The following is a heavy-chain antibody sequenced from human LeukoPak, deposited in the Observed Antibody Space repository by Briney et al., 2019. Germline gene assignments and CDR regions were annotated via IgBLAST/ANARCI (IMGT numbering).Heavy chain of an antibody. D-gene: IGHD6-19*01. CDR1: GGSFSGYY. V-gene: IGHV4-34*01. Sequence: SETLSLTCAVYGGSFSGYYWSWIRQPPGKGLEWIGGINHSGSTNYNPSLKSRVTISVDTSKNQFSLKLSSVTAADTAVYYCARGAWTSGWSGDSWGPGTLVTVSS. J-gene: IGHJ4*02. CDR3: ARGAWTSGWSGDS. CDR2: INHSGST.